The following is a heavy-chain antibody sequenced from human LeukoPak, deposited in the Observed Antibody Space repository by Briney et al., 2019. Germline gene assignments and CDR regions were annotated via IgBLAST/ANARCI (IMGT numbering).Heavy chain of an antibody. V-gene: IGHV4-39*07. CDR3: ATSPWIQLWPRYFDY. Sequence: ETLSLTCTVSGGSISSSSYYWGWIRQPPGKGLEWIGNVYYSGITYYNPSLKSRVTISVDTSKNQFSLKLSSVTAADTAVYYCATSPWIQLWPRYFDYWGQGTLVTVSS. J-gene: IGHJ4*02. CDR1: GGSISSSSYY. D-gene: IGHD5-18*01. CDR2: VYYSGIT.